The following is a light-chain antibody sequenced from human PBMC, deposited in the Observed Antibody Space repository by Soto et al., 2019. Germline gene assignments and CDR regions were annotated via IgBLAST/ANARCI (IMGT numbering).Light chain of an antibody. J-gene: IGKJ2*01. Sequence: EIVLTQSPATLSLSPGERATLSCRASQSVSSYLAWYPQKPGQAPRLLIYDASNRATDIPARFSGSGSGTDFTLTINSLEPEDFAVYYCQQRSNWPRTFGQGTKLEIK. CDR3: QQRSNWPRT. CDR2: DAS. V-gene: IGKV3-11*01. CDR1: QSVSSY.